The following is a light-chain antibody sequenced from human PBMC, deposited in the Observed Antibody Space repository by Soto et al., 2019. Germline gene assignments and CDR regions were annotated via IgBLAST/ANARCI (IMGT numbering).Light chain of an antibody. Sequence: NFMLTQPHSVSESPGKTVTISCTRSSGSIASNYVQWYQQRPGSAPTTVIYEDNQSPSGVPDRFSGSIDSSSNSASLTISGLKTEDEADYYCQSYDSSNHVVFGGGTQLTVL. CDR2: EDN. CDR1: SGSIASNY. V-gene: IGLV6-57*04. CDR3: QSYDSSNHVV. J-gene: IGLJ2*01.